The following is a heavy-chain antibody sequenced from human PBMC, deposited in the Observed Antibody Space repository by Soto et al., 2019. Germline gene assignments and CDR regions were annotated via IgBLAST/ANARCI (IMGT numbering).Heavy chain of an antibody. Sequence: GGSLRLSCAASGFTFRSYTMHWVRQAPGKGLEWVSAISGSGASTYHADSVKGRFTISRDNSENTLYLQMNSLRVEDTAVYYCAKDLSGGDCPWGQGNLVTVSS. V-gene: IGHV3-23*01. CDR3: AKDLSGGDCP. CDR2: ISGSGAST. CDR1: GFTFRSYT. J-gene: IGHJ5*02. D-gene: IGHD2-21*02.